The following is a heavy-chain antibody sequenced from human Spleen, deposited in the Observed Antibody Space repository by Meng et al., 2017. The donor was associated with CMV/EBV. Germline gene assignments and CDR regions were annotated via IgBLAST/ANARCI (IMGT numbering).Heavy chain of an antibody. Sequence: GGSLRLSCAASEFTFSAYAMNWVRQAPGKGLEWVASISTTSTYIYYADSVKGRFTISRDNAKNSVYLQMNSLSAEDTGVYYCARSWDGMDVWGQGTTVTVSS. CDR2: ISTTSTYI. V-gene: IGHV3-21*01. CDR3: ARSWDGMDV. D-gene: IGHD6-13*01. J-gene: IGHJ6*02. CDR1: EFTFSAYA.